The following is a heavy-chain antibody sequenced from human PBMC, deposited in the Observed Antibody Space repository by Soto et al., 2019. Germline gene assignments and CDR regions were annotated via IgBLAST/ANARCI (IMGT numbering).Heavy chain of an antibody. J-gene: IGHJ6*02. Sequence: GGSLRLSCAASGFTFSSYSMNWVRQAPGKGLEWVSYISSSSSTIYYADSVKGRFTISRDNAKNSLYLQMNSLRDEDTAVYYCAREVEDSVPAAIPVDGMDVWGQGTTVTVSS. CDR1: GFTFSSYS. CDR3: AREVEDSVPAAIPVDGMDV. D-gene: IGHD2-2*01. V-gene: IGHV3-48*02. CDR2: ISSSSSTI.